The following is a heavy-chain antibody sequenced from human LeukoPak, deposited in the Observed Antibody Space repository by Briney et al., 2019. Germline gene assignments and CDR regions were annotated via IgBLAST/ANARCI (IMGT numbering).Heavy chain of an antibody. J-gene: IGHJ4*02. D-gene: IGHD3-22*01. CDR3: ARLKDDSSGYYYGWYYFDY. CDR2: IYYSGST. V-gene: IGHV4-59*08. CDR1: GGSISSYY. Sequence: SETLSLTCTVSGGSISSYYRSWIRQPPGKGLEWIGHIYYSGSTNYNPSLKSRVTISVDTSKNQFSLKLSSVTAADTAVYYCARLKDDSSGYYYGWYYFDYWGQGTLVTVSS.